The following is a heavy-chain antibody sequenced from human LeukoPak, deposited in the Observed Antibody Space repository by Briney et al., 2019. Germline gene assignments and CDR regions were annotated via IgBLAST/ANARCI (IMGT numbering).Heavy chain of an antibody. Sequence: GGSLRLSCAASGFTFSGSAMHWVRQASGKGLEWVGRIRSKANSYATAYAASVKGRFTISRDDSKNTAYLQMNSLKTEDTAVYYCTRRGDHTFDIWGQGTMVTVSS. CDR3: TRRGDHTFDI. CDR1: GFTFSGSA. J-gene: IGHJ3*02. D-gene: IGHD4-17*01. CDR2: IRSKANSYAT. V-gene: IGHV3-73*01.